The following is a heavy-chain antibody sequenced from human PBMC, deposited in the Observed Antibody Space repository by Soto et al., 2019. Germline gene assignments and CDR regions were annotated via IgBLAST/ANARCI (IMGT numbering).Heavy chain of an antibody. CDR3: ARGGEYSGNGMDV. Sequence: QVQLVESGGGVVQPGRSLRLSCAASGFTFSNYGMHWVRQAPGKGLEWVAVILNDGSNRYHADSVKDRFTISRDNSKNMLYLQMSSLRAEDTAVYYCARGGEYSGNGMDVWGQGTTVTVS. D-gene: IGHD4-17*01. CDR2: ILNDGSNR. CDR1: GFTFSNYG. J-gene: IGHJ6*02. V-gene: IGHV3-33*01.